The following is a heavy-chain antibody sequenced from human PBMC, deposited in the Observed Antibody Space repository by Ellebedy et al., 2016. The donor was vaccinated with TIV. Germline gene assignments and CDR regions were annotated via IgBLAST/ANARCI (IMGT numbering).Heavy chain of an antibody. Sequence: GESLKISXAASGFTFSDYYMSWIRQAPGKGLEWVSYISSSGSTIYYADSVKGRFTISRDNAKNSLYLQMNSLRAEDTAVYYCARDGGDILTGYDPFGYGMDVWGQGTTVTVSS. CDR1: GFTFSDYY. V-gene: IGHV3-11*01. D-gene: IGHD3-9*01. J-gene: IGHJ6*02. CDR2: ISSSGSTI. CDR3: ARDGGDILTGYDPFGYGMDV.